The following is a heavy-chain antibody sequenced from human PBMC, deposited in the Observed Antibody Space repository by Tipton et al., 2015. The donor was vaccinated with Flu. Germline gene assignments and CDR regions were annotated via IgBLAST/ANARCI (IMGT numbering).Heavy chain of an antibody. D-gene: IGHD2-2*01. Sequence: SLRLSCVASGFTVNSDYMSWVRQAPGEGLEWASVIETNGNTVYADSVRGRFTISRDNYRNTLYLQMNSLRADDTAVYFCTRGRGSTSSYVDWGQGTLVTGSS. CDR3: TRGRGSTSSYVD. CDR1: GFTVNSDY. CDR2: IETNGNT. J-gene: IGHJ4*02. V-gene: IGHV3-53*01.